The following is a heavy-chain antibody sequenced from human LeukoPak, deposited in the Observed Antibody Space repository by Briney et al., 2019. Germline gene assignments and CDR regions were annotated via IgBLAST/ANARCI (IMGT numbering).Heavy chain of an antibody. V-gene: IGHV3-66*01. D-gene: IGHD3-22*01. J-gene: IGHJ3*02. CDR2: IYSGGST. CDR3: ARGAPYYYDSSGYYYSGAFDI. Sequence: PSETLSLTCAVYGGSFSGYYWSWIRQAPGKGLEWVSVIYSGGSTYYADSVKGRFTISRDNSKNTLYLQMNSLRAEDTAVYYCARGAPYYYDSSGYYYSGAFDIWGQGTMVTVSS. CDR1: GGSFSGYY.